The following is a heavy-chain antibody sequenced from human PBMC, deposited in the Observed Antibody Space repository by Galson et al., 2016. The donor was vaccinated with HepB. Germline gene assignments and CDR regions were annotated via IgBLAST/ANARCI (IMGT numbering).Heavy chain of an antibody. CDR2: IYYGGSP. V-gene: IGHV4-39*01. J-gene: IGHJ4*01. CDR3: ARHGGGYCSSATCFTRAIDY. CDR1: GGSISSGSYF. Sequence: SETLSLTCSVSGGSISSGSYFWGWIRQPPGKGLEWIGSIYYGGSPYYNPSLRSRVTISVDTSKHQFSLKLSSVTAADTALYSCARHGGGYCSSATCFTRAIDYWGQGTLVTVSS. D-gene: IGHD2-2*02.